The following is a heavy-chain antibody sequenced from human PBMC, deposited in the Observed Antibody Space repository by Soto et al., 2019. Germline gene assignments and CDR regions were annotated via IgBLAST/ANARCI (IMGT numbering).Heavy chain of an antibody. Sequence: GGSLRLSCAASGFTFSSYGMHWVRQAPGKGLEWVAVISYDGSNKYYADSVKGRFTISRDNSKNTLYLQMNSLRAEDTAVYCCAKVIIGLRPLFDYWGQGTLVTVSS. CDR2: ISYDGSNK. D-gene: IGHD3-16*01. CDR3: AKVIIGLRPLFDY. CDR1: GFTFSSYG. J-gene: IGHJ4*02. V-gene: IGHV3-30*18.